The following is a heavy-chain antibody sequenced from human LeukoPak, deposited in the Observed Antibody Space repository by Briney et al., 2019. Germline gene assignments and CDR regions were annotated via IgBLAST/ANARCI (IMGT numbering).Heavy chain of an antibody. CDR2: VESGGDT. V-gene: IGHV3-66*01. D-gene: IGHD5-24*01. CDR3: AKEPRHGYSKDY. J-gene: IGHJ4*02. Sequence: GGSLRLSCAASGFSVTSKYINWVRQAPGKGLEWVLVVESGGDTSYANSVKGRFTVSRDIFQNTLYLQMNNLRAEDTAVYYCAKEPRHGYSKDYWGQGTLVTVSS. CDR1: GFSVTSKY.